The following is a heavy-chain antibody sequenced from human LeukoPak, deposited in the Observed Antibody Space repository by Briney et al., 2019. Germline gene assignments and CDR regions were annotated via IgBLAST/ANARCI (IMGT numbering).Heavy chain of an antibody. CDR1: GGTFSSYA. V-gene: IGHV1-69*04. D-gene: IGHD3-22*01. CDR2: IIPILGIA. J-gene: IGHJ3*02. CDR3: AREVLHYYDSSGYSNDDAFDI. Sequence: ASVKVSCKASGGTFSSYAISWVRQAPGQGLEWMGRIIPILGIANYAQKFQGRVTITADKSTSTAYMELSRLRSDDTAVYYCAREVLHYYDSSGYSNDDAFDIWGQGTMVTVSS.